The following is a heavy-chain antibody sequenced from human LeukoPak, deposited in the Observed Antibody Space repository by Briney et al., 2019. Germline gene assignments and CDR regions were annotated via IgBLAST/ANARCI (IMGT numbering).Heavy chain of an antibody. Sequence: PSETLSLTCTVSGGSISSGGYYWGWIRQHPGKGLEWIGYIYYSGSTYYNPSLKSRVTISVDTSKNQFSLKLSSVTAADTAVYYCARGSGATITYYYYGMDVWGQGTTVTVSS. CDR3: ARGSGATITYYYYGMDV. D-gene: IGHD5-12*01. J-gene: IGHJ6*02. CDR1: GGSISSGGYY. CDR2: IYYSGST. V-gene: IGHV4-31*03.